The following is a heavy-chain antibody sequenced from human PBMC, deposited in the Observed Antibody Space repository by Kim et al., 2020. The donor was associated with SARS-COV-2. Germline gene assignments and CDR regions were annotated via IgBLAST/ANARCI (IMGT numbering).Heavy chain of an antibody. CDR1: GFTFSSYA. V-gene: IGHV3-23*01. D-gene: IGHD1-26*01. J-gene: IGHJ4*02. CDR3: AKRATSGSYYALFFDY. CDR2: ISGSYGST. Sequence: GGSLRLSCAASGFTFSSYAMSWVRQAPGKGLEWVSVISGSYGSTSYADSVKGRFTISRDDSKNTLYLQMNSLRAEDTAVYYCAKRATSGSYYALFFDYWGQGTLVTVSS.